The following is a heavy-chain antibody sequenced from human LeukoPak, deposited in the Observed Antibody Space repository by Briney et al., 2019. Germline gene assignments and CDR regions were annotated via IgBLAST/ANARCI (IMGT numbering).Heavy chain of an antibody. CDR2: INGSGGST. CDR3: AAHNWQNAFDI. J-gene: IGHJ3*02. D-gene: IGHD1-20*01. V-gene: IGHV3-23*01. CDR1: GFTFSSYA. Sequence: GGSLRLSCAASGFTFSSYAMSWVRQAPGKGLEWVSDINGSGGSTYYADSVKGRFTISRDNSKNTLYLQMNSLRAEDTAVYYCAAHNWQNAFDIWGQGTMVTVSS.